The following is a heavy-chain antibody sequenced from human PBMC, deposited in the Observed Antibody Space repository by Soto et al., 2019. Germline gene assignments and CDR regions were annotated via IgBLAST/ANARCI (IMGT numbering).Heavy chain of an antibody. V-gene: IGHV4-39*01. D-gene: IGHD3-10*01. J-gene: IGHJ4*02. CDR3: ARHFVAVVIKGWGY. Sequence: SETLSLTCNVAGGYIDRSNYYWDWLRQPPGKGLEWIGTTYYNGNAYYNPSLRSRVSMSVDTSKNQFSLKLISVTAADTAVYYCARHFVAVVIKGWGYWGQGKLVTVS. CDR1: GGYIDRSNYY. CDR2: TYYNGNA.